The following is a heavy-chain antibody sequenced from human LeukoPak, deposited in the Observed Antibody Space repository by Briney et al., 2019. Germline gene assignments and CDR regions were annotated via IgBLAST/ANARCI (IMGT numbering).Heavy chain of an antibody. CDR1: GYTITGYY. Sequence: ASVKVSCKASGYTITGYYLHWVRRAPGQGFEWMGWIHPNSGGTNYAQKFQGRVTMTRDTSISTAYMELSSLRSDDTAVYYCARLAAVPGWGQGTLVTVSS. D-gene: IGHD6-19*01. CDR3: ARLAAVPG. J-gene: IGHJ1*01. CDR2: IHPNSGGT. V-gene: IGHV1-2*02.